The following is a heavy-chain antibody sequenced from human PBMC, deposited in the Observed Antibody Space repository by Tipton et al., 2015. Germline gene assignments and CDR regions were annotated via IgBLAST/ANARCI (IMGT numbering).Heavy chain of an antibody. J-gene: IGHJ4*02. Sequence: LRLSCTVSGGSFSSYYWGWIRQPPGKGLEWIGSIYHGGNTHYNLSLKSRVTISVDTSKNQFSLRLTSVTAADTAMYYCARDFGYCSGGSCYNPSYSDYWGQGSLVIVSS. CDR1: GGSFSSYY. V-gene: IGHV4-59*12. CDR3: ARDFGYCSGGSCYNPSYSDY. D-gene: IGHD2-15*01. CDR2: IYHGGNT.